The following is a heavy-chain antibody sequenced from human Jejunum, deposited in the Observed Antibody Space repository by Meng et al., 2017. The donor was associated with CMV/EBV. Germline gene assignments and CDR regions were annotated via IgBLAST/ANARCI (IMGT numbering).Heavy chain of an antibody. Sequence: DESADCFVPPVEFVILSCAASGFRVSSNYMRSVRQAPGKGLEWVTLIYSGGTTFYADSVKGRFTISRDNSKNVLYLQMNSLRAEDTALYHCVRNLGYTYGLVSWGQGTLVTVSS. D-gene: IGHD5-18*01. V-gene: IGHV3-66*01. J-gene: IGHJ5*02. CDR3: VRNLGYTYGLVS. CDR2: IYSGGTT. CDR1: GFRVSSNY.